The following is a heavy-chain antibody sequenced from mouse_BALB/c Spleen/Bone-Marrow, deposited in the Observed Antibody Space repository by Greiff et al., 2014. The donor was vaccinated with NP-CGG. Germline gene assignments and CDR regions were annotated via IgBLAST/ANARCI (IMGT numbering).Heavy chain of an antibody. D-gene: IGHD2-1*01. CDR2: IYPGSGNT. CDR3: ARYGNYYFDY. J-gene: IGHJ2*01. CDR1: GYTLTDYY. Sequence: QVHVKHSGPELVKPGPSVKISCTASGYTLTDYYINWVQQKPGQGLEWIGWIYPGSGNTKYNEKFKGKATLTVDTSSSTAYMQLSSLTSEDTAVYFCARYGNYYFDYWGQGTTLTVSS. V-gene: IGHV1-84*02.